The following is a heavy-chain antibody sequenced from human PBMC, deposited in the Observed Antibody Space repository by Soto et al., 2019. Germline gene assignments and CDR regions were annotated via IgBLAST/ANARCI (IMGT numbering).Heavy chain of an antibody. CDR1: GFIFSNYE. V-gene: IGHV3-48*03. Sequence: EVQLVESGGGLVQPGGSLRLSCAASGFIFSNYEMNWVRQAPGKGLEWVSYISSGAKTTYYAESVKGPFTISRDNARNSLFLQMDSLRAADAAIYCCARNRGLYHVGIRAHDSWRQGTLVTVSS. J-gene: IGHJ4*02. CDR2: ISSGAKTT. CDR3: ARNRGLYHVGIRAHDS. D-gene: IGHD3-10*02.